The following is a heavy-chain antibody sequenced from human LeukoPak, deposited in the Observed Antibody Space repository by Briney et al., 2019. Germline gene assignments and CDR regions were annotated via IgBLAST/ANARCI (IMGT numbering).Heavy chain of an antibody. V-gene: IGHV4-34*01. D-gene: IGHD3-10*01. CDR3: ARERRGYYGKRNNWFDP. CDR2: INHSGST. J-gene: IGHJ5*02. Sequence: SETLSLTCAVYGGSFIGYYWSWIRQPPGKRLEWIGEINHSGSTNYNPSLKSRVTISVDTSKNQFSLKLSSVTAADTAVYYCARERRGYYGKRNNWFDPWGQGTLVTVSS. CDR1: GGSFIGYY.